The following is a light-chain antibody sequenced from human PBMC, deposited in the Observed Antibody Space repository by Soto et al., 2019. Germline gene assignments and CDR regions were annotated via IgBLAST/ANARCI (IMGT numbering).Light chain of an antibody. V-gene: IGKV3-15*01. CDR1: QSIGSN. CDR3: QHYTNWPPIT. CDR2: AAS. Sequence: ILMTQSPVTLSVSPGDSATLSCRASQSIGSNLAWYQQKPGQAPRLLIYAASTRVTGLPGRFSGRGSGTEFTVTISGLQSEDFAIHYCQHYTNWPPITFGQGTRLEIK. J-gene: IGKJ5*01.